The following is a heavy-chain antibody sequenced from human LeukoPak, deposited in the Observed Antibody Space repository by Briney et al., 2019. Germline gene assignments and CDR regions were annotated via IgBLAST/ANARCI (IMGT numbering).Heavy chain of an antibody. D-gene: IGHD3-22*01. CDR1: GGSFSGYY. Sequence: SETLSLTCAVYGGSFSGYYWSWIRQPPGKGLEWIGEINHSRSTNYNPSLKSRVTISVDTSKNQFSLKMSSVTAADTAVYYCARIYYYDSSGQSPSRAFDIWGQGTMVTVSS. CDR3: ARIYYYDSSGQSPSRAFDI. V-gene: IGHV4-34*01. J-gene: IGHJ3*02. CDR2: INHSRST.